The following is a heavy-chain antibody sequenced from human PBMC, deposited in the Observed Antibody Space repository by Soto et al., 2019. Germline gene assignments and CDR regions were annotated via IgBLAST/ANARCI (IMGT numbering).Heavy chain of an antibody. CDR1: GYTFTGYY. V-gene: IGHV1-2*04. Sequence: ASVKVSCKASGYTFTGYYMHWVRQAPGQGLEWMGWINPNSGGTNYAQKFQGWVTVTRDTSISTAYMELSRLRSDDTAVYYCARGPRMGYYYYGMDVWGQGTTVTVSS. CDR3: ARGPRMGYYYYGMDV. J-gene: IGHJ6*02. CDR2: INPNSGGT. D-gene: IGHD2-8*01.